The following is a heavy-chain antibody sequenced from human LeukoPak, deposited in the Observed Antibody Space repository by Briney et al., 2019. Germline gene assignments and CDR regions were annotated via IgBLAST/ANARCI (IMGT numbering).Heavy chain of an antibody. Sequence: GGSLRLSCAASGFTFSSYAMSWVRQAPGKGLEWVSAISGSATSTYYADSVKGRFTISRDNSKNTLYLQMNSLRAEDMAVYYCARGGRGYSYGSLDYWGQGTLVTVSS. J-gene: IGHJ4*02. CDR2: ISGSATST. V-gene: IGHV3-23*01. CDR1: GFTFSSYA. D-gene: IGHD5-18*01. CDR3: ARGGRGYSYGSLDY.